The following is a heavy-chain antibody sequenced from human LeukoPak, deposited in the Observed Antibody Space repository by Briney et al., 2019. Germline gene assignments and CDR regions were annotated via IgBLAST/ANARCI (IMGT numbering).Heavy chain of an antibody. J-gene: IGHJ4*02. CDR1: GFSLSNSA. CDR3: AKGAYDYIEMGYFDY. V-gene: IGHV3-23*01. CDR2: IIASSGST. D-gene: IGHD5-12*01. Sequence: PGGSLRLSCAASGFSLSNSAMSWVRQAPGKGLEWVSLIIASSGSTFYADSVKGRFTISRDNSKNTLYLHMNSLRAEDTAVYYCAKGAYDYIEMGYFDYWGQGTLVTVSS.